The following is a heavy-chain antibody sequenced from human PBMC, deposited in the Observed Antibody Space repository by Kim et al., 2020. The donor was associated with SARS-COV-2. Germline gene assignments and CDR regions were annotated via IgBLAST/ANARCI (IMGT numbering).Heavy chain of an antibody. CDR3: ARDRLTTVTTSYYYYGMDV. CDR1: GYTFTSYA. CDR2: INTNTGNP. J-gene: IGHJ6*02. Sequence: ASVKVSCKASGYTFTSYAMNWVRQAPGQGLEWMGWINTNTGNPTYAQGFTGRFVFSLDTSVSTAYLQISSLKAEDTAVYYCARDRLTTVTTSYYYYGMDVWGQGTTVTVSS. V-gene: IGHV7-4-1*02. D-gene: IGHD4-17*01.